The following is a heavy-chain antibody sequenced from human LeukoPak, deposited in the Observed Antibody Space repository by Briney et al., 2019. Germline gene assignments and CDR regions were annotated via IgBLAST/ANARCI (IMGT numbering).Heavy chain of an antibody. CDR2: INPSGGST. V-gene: IGHV1-46*01. J-gene: IGHJ5*02. D-gene: IGHD3-10*01. CDR1: GYTFTSYY. Sequence: GASVKASCKASGYTFTSYYMHWVRQAPGQGLEWMGIINPSGGSTSYAQKFQGRVTMTRDTSMSTVYMELSSLRSEDTAVYYCARVDTMVRGVIFGFDPWGQGTLVTVSS. CDR3: ARVDTMVRGVIFGFDP.